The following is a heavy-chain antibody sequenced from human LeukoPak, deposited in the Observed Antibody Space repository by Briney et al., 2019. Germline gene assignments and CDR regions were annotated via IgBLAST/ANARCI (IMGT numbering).Heavy chain of an antibody. Sequence: GESLKISCKGSGYSFTSYWIGWVRQMPGKGLEWMGIIYPGDSDTRYSPSFQGQVTISADKSISTAYLQWSSLKASDTAMYYCARSRGHPGIAVAGTVGRFDYWGQGTLVTVSS. CDR3: ARSRGHPGIAVAGTVGRFDY. CDR2: IYPGDSDT. CDR1: GYSFTSYW. J-gene: IGHJ4*02. V-gene: IGHV5-51*01. D-gene: IGHD6-19*01.